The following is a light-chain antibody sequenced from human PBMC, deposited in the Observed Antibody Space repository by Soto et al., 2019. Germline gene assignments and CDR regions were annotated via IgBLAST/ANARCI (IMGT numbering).Light chain of an antibody. V-gene: IGKV1-39*01. Sequence: DIQMTQSPSSLSASFGDRVTLTCRASQSIDTYLNWYQQKTGTAPKLLMYAASTLHSGVPSRFSGSGSGTVFTLTISSLQREDFATYFCQQSHSTPYTFGQGTKLEI. CDR2: AAS. J-gene: IGKJ2*01. CDR1: QSIDTY. CDR3: QQSHSTPYT.